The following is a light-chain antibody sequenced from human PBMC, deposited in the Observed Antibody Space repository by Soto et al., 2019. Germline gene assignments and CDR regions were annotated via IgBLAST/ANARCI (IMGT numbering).Light chain of an antibody. Sequence: MVCTQTPDISLLAPGLRTTLSCGVSQSVSSSYLAWYQQKPGQAPRLLIYGASSRATGIPDRFIVSGSGTQYTLSICSLEPEDVPVYCCQLYGSFPIPFAEGTRLEIK. CDR1: QSVSSSY. J-gene: IGKJ5*01. V-gene: IGKV3-20*01. CDR2: GAS. CDR3: QLYGSFPIP.